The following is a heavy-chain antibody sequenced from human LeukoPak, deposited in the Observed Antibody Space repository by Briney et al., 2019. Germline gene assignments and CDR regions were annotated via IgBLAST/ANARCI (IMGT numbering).Heavy chain of an antibody. D-gene: IGHD5-18*01. CDR2: ISSSGSTI. V-gene: IGHV3-11*01. CDR1: GFTFGDYY. CDR3: ARDGITWIQLWPDY. Sequence: GGSLRLSCAASGFTFGDYYMSWIRQAPGKGLEWVSYISSSGSTIYYADSVKGRFTISRDNAKNSLYLQMNSLRAEDTAVYYCARDGITWIQLWPDYWGQGTLVTVSS. J-gene: IGHJ4*02.